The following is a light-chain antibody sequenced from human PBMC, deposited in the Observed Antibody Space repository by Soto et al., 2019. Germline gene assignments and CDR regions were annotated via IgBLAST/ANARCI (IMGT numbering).Light chain of an antibody. CDR3: QKYDYVPYT. CDR2: AAS. V-gene: IGKV1-27*01. Sequence: DIQMTQSPSSLSTSVGDRVTITCRASQDIINYLAWYQQKPGKVPKLLISAASTLQSGVPSRFSGSGFGTDFTLTINSLQPEHVTTYYCQKYDYVPYTFGQGTKLQIK. J-gene: IGKJ2*01. CDR1: QDIINY.